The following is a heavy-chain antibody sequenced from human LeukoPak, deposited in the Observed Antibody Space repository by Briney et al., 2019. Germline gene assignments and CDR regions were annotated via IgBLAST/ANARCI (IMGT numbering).Heavy chain of an antibody. CDR1: GFTFSSHA. V-gene: IGHV3-30-3*01. CDR3: ARVEYSSSSLDY. D-gene: IGHD6-6*01. CDR2: ISYDGSNK. Sequence: GGSLRLSCAASGFTFSSHAMHWVRQAPGKGLEWVAVISYDGSNKYYADSVKGRFTISRDNSKNTLYLQMNSLRAEDTAVYYCARVEYSSSSLDYWGQGTLVTVSS. J-gene: IGHJ4*02.